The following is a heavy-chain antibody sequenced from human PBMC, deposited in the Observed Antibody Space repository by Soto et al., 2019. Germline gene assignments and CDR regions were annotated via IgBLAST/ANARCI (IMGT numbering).Heavy chain of an antibody. CDR2: IYPGDSDT. V-gene: IGHV5-51*01. CDR1: GYTFTDYW. D-gene: IGHD2-21*02. CDR3: ARHPPFSGHNGDVVTAGGDAMDV. Sequence: PGESLKISCKGSGYTFTDYWIAWVRQMPGKGLEWMGIIYPGDSDTIYSPSFRGQVTISGDKSIRTAYLQWSSLKASDTAIYYWARHPPFSGHNGDVVTAGGDAMDVGGQGPPVPVSS. J-gene: IGHJ6*02.